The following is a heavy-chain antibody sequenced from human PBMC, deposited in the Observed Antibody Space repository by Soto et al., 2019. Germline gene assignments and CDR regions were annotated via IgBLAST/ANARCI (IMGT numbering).Heavy chain of an antibody. D-gene: IGHD1-26*01. CDR2: IIPIFGTT. Sequence: QVQLVQSGAEVKKPGSSVKVSSKASGGTFSSYAISWVRQAPGQRPEWMGGIIPIFGTTNYAQKFQGRVTISADEYTSTGYMELISLRSEVTAVYYCARGIRGATRLDALYGMDVCGQWTKVTASS. CDR1: GGTFSSYA. CDR3: ARGIRGATRLDALYGMDV. J-gene: IGHJ6*01. V-gene: IGHV1-69*01.